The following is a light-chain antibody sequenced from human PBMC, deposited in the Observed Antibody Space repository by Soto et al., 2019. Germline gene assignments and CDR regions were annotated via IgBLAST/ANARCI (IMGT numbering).Light chain of an antibody. Sequence: DIQMTQSPSSLSASVGDRVTITCRASQGIDNYLAWYQQKPGKAPKLLIYAASTLQSGVPSRFSASGSGTDFTLTITSLQPDDVATYYCQKYDSATLTFGQGTKVDIK. CDR1: QGIDNY. CDR3: QKYDSATLT. J-gene: IGKJ1*01. CDR2: AAS. V-gene: IGKV1-27*01.